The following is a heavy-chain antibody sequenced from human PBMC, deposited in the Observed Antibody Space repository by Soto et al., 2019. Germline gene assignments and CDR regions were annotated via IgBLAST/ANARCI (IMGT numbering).Heavy chain of an antibody. V-gene: IGHV3-7*03. CDR1: GFTFSSYW. J-gene: IGHJ6*02. D-gene: IGHD3-3*01. CDR3: ARGARRLPGFWSGYYTHETRYYYYGMDV. Sequence: GGSLRLSCAASGFTFSSYWMSWVRQAPGKGLEWVANIKQDGSEKYYVDSVKGRFTISRDNAKNSLYLQMNSLRAEDTAVYYCARGARRLPGFWSGYYTHETRYYYYGMDVWGQGTTVTVSS. CDR2: IKQDGSEK.